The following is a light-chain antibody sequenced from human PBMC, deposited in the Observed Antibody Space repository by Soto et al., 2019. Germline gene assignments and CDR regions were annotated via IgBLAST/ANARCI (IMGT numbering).Light chain of an antibody. CDR1: SSDVGGYNY. CDR2: DVG. V-gene: IGLV2-14*03. CDR3: SSYTISSTVV. Sequence: QSALTQPASVSGSPGQSITISCTGTSSDVGGYNYVSWYQHHPGKAPKLMIYDVGNRPSGVSNRFSGSKSGNTASLTISGLQAEDEADYYCSSYTISSTVVFGGGTTVTVL. J-gene: IGLJ2*01.